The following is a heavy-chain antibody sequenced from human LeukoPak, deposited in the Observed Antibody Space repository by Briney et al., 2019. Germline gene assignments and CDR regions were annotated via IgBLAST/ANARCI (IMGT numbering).Heavy chain of an antibody. J-gene: IGHJ4*02. V-gene: IGHV4-30-2*02. D-gene: IGHD3-3*01. CDR2: IYHSGST. Sequence: SETLSLTCTVSGGSISSGGYYWSWIRQPPGKGLEWIGYIYHSGSTYYNPSLKSRVTISVDTSKNQFSLELTSVTAADTAVYYCATTSRDFWSGYDYWGQGILVTVSS. CDR1: GGSISSGGYY. CDR3: ATTSRDFWSGYDY.